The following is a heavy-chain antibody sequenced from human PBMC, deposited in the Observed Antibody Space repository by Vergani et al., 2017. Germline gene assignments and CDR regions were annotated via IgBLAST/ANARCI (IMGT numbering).Heavy chain of an antibody. Sequence: EVQLLESGGGLVQPGGSLRLSCAASGFTFSSYAMSWVRQAPGKGLEWVSAISCSGGSTYYADSVKGRFTISRDNSKNTLYLQMNSLRAEDTAVYYCAKSEFNYYGSGSYYRVPYYFDYWGQGTLVTVSS. CDR3: AKSEFNYYGSGSYYRVPYYFDY. D-gene: IGHD3-10*01. J-gene: IGHJ4*02. V-gene: IGHV3-23*01. CDR1: GFTFSSYA. CDR2: ISCSGGST.